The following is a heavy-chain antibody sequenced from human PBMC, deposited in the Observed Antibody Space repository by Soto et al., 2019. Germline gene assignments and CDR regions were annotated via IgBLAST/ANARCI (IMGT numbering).Heavy chain of an antibody. V-gene: IGHV1-69*13. Sequence: SVKVSCKASGGTFSSYAISWVRQAPGQGLEWMGGIIPIFGTANYAQKFQGRVTITADESTSTAYMELSSLRSEDTAVYYCARPKWFGEIPFDPWGQGTLVTVSS. J-gene: IGHJ5*02. CDR3: ARPKWFGEIPFDP. CDR2: IIPIFGTA. CDR1: GGTFSSYA. D-gene: IGHD3-10*01.